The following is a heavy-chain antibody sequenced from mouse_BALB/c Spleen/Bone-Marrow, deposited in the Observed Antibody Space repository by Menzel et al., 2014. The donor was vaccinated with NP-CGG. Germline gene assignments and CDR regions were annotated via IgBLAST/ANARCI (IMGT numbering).Heavy chain of an antibody. V-gene: IGHV5-9-4*01. CDR3: ARDHYGYYTMDY. Sequence: VQLKESGGGLVKPGGSLKLSCAASGFTFRSYAMSWVRQSPEKRLEWVAEISSGGSYTYYPDTVTGRFTISRDNAKITLYLEMSSLRSEDTAMYYCARDHYGYYTMDYWGQGTSVTVSS. J-gene: IGHJ4*01. D-gene: IGHD1-2*01. CDR2: ISSGGSYT. CDR1: GFTFRSYA.